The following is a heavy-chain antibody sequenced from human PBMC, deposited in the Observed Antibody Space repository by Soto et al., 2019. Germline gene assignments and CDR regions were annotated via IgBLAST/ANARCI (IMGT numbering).Heavy chain of an antibody. CDR2: INPASGST. CDR1: GYTFTHYY. CDR3: ARDLAAGDH. J-gene: IGHJ4*02. V-gene: IGHV1-46*01. Sequence: QVQLVQSGADVKKPGASVKLSCRTSGYTFTHYYIHWVRQAPGQGLEWLAIINPASGSTNYAQDFQGRLTLTMDTSTTTVYMELSGLRAEDTAIFYCARDLAAGDHWGQGTLVTVSS. D-gene: IGHD6-13*01.